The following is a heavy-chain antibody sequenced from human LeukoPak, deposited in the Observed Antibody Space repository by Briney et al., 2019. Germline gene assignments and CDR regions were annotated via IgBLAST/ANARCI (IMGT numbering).Heavy chain of an antibody. CDR1: GGSISSYY. J-gene: IGHJ4*02. D-gene: IGHD3-16*02. CDR3: ARDHDYVWGSYRYFDY. V-gene: IGHV4-4*07. Sequence: SETLSLTCTVSGGSISSYYWSWIRQPAGKGLEWIGRIYTSGSTNYNPSLKSRVTMSVDTSKNQFSLKLSSVTAADTVVYYCARDHDYVWGSYRYFDYWGQGTLVTVSS. CDR2: IYTSGST.